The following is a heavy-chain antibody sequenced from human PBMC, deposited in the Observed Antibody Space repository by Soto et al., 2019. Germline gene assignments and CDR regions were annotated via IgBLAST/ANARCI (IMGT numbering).Heavy chain of an antibody. D-gene: IGHD3-9*01. J-gene: IGHJ4*02. Sequence: QVQLVESGGGVVQPGRSLRLSCAASGFSFSSSGMHWVRQAPGKGLEWVADIIYDGSKIHYADSVKGRFTISRDNSKNTVHLQMNSLRPEYTAVYYCAKDLTGPYYYWDQGTLVTVSS. CDR1: GFSFSSSG. CDR2: IIYDGSKI. V-gene: IGHV3-30*18. CDR3: AKDLTGPYYY.